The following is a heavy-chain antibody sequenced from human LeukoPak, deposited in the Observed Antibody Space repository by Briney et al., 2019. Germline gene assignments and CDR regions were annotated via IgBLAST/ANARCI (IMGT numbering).Heavy chain of an antibody. J-gene: IGHJ4*02. V-gene: IGHV1-24*01. D-gene: IGHD2-2*01. CDR1: GYTLTELS. CDR3: ATRKWIRTSCFDY. CDR2: FDPEDGET. Sequence: ASVKVSCKVSGYTLTELSMHWVRPAPGKGLEWMGGFDPEDGETIYAQKFQGRVTMTEDTSTDTAYMELSSLRSEDTAVYYCATRKWIRTSCFDYWGQGTLVTVSS.